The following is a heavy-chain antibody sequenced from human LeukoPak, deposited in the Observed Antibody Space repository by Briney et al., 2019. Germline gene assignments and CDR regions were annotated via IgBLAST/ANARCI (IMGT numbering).Heavy chain of an antibody. Sequence: SETLSLXCTVSGGSISSSSYYWGWIRQPPGKGLEWIGSIYYSGSTYYNPSLKSRVTISVDTSKNQFSLKLSSVTAADTAVYYCARPRLFRNDAFDIWGQGTMVTVSS. CDR3: ARPRLFRNDAFDI. D-gene: IGHD2/OR15-2a*01. V-gene: IGHV4-39*01. J-gene: IGHJ3*02. CDR1: GGSISSSSYY. CDR2: IYYSGST.